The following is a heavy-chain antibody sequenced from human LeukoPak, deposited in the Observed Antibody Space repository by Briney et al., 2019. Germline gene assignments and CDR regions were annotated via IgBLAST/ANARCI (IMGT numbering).Heavy chain of an antibody. Sequence: NSSETLSLTCTVSGGSISSYYWSWIRQPPGKGLEWIGNIYDRGSTKYNPSLKSRVTISVDTSKNQFSLRLSSVTAADTAVYYCARLYSSSLGRVFDYWGQGTLVTVSS. D-gene: IGHD4-11*01. CDR2: IYDRGST. CDR1: GGSISSYY. CDR3: ARLYSSSLGRVFDY. J-gene: IGHJ4*02. V-gene: IGHV4-59*01.